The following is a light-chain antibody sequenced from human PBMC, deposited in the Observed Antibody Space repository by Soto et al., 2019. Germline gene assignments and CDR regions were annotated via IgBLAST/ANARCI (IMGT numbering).Light chain of an antibody. Sequence: DSQMPQSHSTLSASVGDRVTITCRVSQSISSWLAWYQQKPGKAPKLLIYDASSLESGVPSRFSGSGSGTEFTLTISSLQPDDFATYYCQQYNSYSPYTLGQGTKVDIK. J-gene: IGKJ2*01. V-gene: IGKV1-5*01. CDR3: QQYNSYSPYT. CDR2: DAS. CDR1: QSISSW.